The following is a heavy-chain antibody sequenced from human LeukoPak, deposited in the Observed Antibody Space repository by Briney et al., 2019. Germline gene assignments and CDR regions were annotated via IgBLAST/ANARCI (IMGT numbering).Heavy chain of an antibody. D-gene: IGHD5-18*01. CDR2: ISWNSGSI. CDR1: GFTFDDYA. CDR3: AKDVAAGGYSYGYEEGYYFDY. Sequence: GRSLRLSCAASGFTFDDYAMHWVRQAPGKGLEWVSGISWNSGSIGYADSVKGRFTISRDNAKNSLYLQMNSLRAEVTALYYCAKDVAAGGYSYGYEEGYYFDYWGQGTLVTVSS. V-gene: IGHV3-9*01. J-gene: IGHJ4*02.